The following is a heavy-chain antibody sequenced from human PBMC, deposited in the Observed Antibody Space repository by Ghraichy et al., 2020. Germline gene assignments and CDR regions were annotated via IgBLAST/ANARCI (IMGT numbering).Heavy chain of an antibody. D-gene: IGHD2-8*01. CDR2: INPNSGGT. J-gene: IGHJ4*02. CDR1: GYTFTGYY. CDR3: AREVPMVYVHFDY. V-gene: IGHV1-2*02. Sequence: ASVKVSCKASGYTFTGYYMHWVRQAPGQGLEWMGWINPNSGGTNYAQKFQGRVTMTRDTSISTAYMELSRLRSDDTAVYYCAREVPMVYVHFDYWGQGTLVTVSS.